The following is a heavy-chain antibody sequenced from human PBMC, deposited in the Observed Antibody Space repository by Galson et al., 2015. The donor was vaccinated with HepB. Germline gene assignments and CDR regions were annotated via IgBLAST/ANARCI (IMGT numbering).Heavy chain of an antibody. D-gene: IGHD3-3*01. CDR1: GFTLSGYW. Sequence: SLRLSCAASGFTLSGYWMHWVRQVPGKGLVWVSRIKSDGSSTSYADSVKGRFTISRDNAKNTLYLQMNSLRVEDTAVYYCARASVARQYTIFGGALNWLDPWGQGTLVTVSS. CDR2: IKSDGSST. V-gene: IGHV3-74*01. J-gene: IGHJ5*02. CDR3: ARASVARQYTIFGGALNWLDP.